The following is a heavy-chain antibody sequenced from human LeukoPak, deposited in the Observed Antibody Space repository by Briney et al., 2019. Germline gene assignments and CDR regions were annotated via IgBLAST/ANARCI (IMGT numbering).Heavy chain of an antibody. CDR1: GFTFSSYG. V-gene: IGHV3-30*02. Sequence: PGGSLRLSCAASGFTFSSYGMHWVRRAPGKGLEWVAFIGYDGSNKDYADSVKGRFTISRDNSKNTQYLQMNSLRAEDTAVYYCAKDYVAGRVYWGQGTLVTVSS. J-gene: IGHJ4*02. CDR2: IGYDGSNK. D-gene: IGHD6-19*01. CDR3: AKDYVAGRVY.